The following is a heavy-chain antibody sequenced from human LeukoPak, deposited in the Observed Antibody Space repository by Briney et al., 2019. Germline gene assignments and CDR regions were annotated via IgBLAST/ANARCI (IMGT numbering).Heavy chain of an antibody. Sequence: SQTLSLTCTVSGGSISSGGYYWSWIRQHPGKGLEWIGYIYYSGSTYYNPSLKSRVTISVDTSKNQFSLKLSSVTAADTAVYYCARGFRDGYLDWGQGTLVTVSS. CDR3: ARGFRDGYLD. J-gene: IGHJ4*02. CDR2: IYYSGST. CDR1: GGSISSGGYY. V-gene: IGHV4-31*03. D-gene: IGHD5-24*01.